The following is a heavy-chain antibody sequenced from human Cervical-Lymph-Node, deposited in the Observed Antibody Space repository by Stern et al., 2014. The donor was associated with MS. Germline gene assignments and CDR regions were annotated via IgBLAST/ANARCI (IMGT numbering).Heavy chain of an antibody. V-gene: IGHV3-21*01. CDR1: GFTFSSYS. CDR2: ISSSSSYI. J-gene: IGHJ4*02. Sequence: VQLVESGGGLVKPGGSLRLSCAASGFTFSSYSMNWVRQDPGQGLEWVSYISSSSSYIYYEDSATRRFTISRDNATNSLYQQMNSLRAEDTAVYYCARRYYGAGSYLDYWGQGTLVTVSS. D-gene: IGHD3-10*01. CDR3: ARRYYGAGSYLDY.